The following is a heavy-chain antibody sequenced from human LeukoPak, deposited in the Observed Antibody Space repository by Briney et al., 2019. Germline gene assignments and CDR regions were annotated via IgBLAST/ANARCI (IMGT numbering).Heavy chain of an antibody. CDR3: ARDLIGGATDY. J-gene: IGHJ4*02. Sequence: GGSLRLSCSASGFTFSSYAMHWVRQAPGKGLEWLAVISSAGSNKYYADSVKGRFTISRDNSKNTLYLQMNSLRAEDTAVYYCARDLIGGATDYWGQGTLVTVSS. CDR1: GFTFSSYA. D-gene: IGHD3-16*01. CDR2: ISSAGSNK. V-gene: IGHV3-30*01.